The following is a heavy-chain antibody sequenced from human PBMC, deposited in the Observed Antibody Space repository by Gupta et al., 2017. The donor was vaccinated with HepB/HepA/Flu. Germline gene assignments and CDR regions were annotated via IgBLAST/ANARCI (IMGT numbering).Heavy chain of an antibody. CDR3: AKALEDYYDSSGSDY. V-gene: IGHV3-23*01. J-gene: IGHJ4*02. CDR1: GFPFSSYA. Sequence: EVQLLESGGGLVQPGGSLRLSCSASGFPFSSYAMSWVRQAPGKGLEWVSAISGSGGSTYYADSVKGRFTISRDNSKNTLYLQMNSLRAEDTAVYYCAKALEDYYDSSGSDYWGQGTLVTVSS. D-gene: IGHD3-22*01. CDR2: ISGSGGST.